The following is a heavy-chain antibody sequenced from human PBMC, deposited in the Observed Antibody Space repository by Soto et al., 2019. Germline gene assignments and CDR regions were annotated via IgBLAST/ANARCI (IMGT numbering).Heavy chain of an antibody. J-gene: IGHJ4*02. V-gene: IGHV3-23*01. CDR3: AKERSSGRSFGY. CDR1: GFTFGNAW. CDR2: ISGSGDST. Sequence: PGGSLRLSCAPSGFTFGNAWMNWVRQAPGKGLEWVSGISGSGDSTYYADSVKGRFTVSRDNSKNTLYLQMNSLRAEDTAVFYCAKERSSGRSFGYWGQGTLVTVSS. D-gene: IGHD6-19*01.